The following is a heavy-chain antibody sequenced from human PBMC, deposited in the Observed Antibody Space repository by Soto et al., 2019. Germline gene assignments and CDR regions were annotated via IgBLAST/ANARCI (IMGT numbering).Heavy chain of an antibody. D-gene: IGHD3-22*01. J-gene: IGHJ4*02. Sequence: QVQLVESGGGVVQPGRSLRLSCAASGFTLSNFGMHWVRLAPGKGLEWVAVVWYDGVNKYYADSVKGRFTISRDDSKNAQYLQMDSLKAEDTAVYYCAKDADRDFDRSDYGGHNFDSWGQGTLVTVSS. CDR1: GFTLSNFG. CDR3: AKDADRDFDRSDYGGHNFDS. CDR2: VWYDGVNK. V-gene: IGHV3-33*06.